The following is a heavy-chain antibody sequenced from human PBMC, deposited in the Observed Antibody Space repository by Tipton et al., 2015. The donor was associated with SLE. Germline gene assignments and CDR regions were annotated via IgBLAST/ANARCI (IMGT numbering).Heavy chain of an antibody. J-gene: IGHJ4*02. CDR3: VRLELPATKADY. D-gene: IGHD5-24*01. CDR2: IYHSGTT. Sequence: TLSLTCTVSGDSISSGGYYWSWIRQQPGKGLEWLGTIYHSGTTYYNPSLKSRLTLSIDTSKNQFSLKLSSVTAADTAVYYCVRLELPATKADYWGPGTLVTVSS. V-gene: IGHV4-30-4*08. CDR1: GDSISSGGYY.